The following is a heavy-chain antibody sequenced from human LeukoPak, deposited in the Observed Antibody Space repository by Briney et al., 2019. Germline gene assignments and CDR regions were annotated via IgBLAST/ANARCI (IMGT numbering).Heavy chain of an antibody. CDR3: ARDRGFSPDLMDV. CDR1: GFTFSSYA. CDR2: SSSSSSYI. D-gene: IGHD3-10*01. V-gene: IGHV3-21*01. Sequence: PGGSLRLSCAASGFTFSSYAMSWVRQAPGKGLEWLSSSSSSSSYIYYADSVKGRFTISRDNAKNSLYLQMNSLRAEDTAVYYCARDRGFSPDLMDVWGQGTTVTVSS. J-gene: IGHJ6*02.